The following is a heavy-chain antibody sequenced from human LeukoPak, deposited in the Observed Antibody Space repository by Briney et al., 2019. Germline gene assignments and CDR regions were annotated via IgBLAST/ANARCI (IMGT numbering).Heavy chain of an antibody. Sequence: GGSLRLSCAASGFNVSANYMSWVRQPPGKGLEWVSFIYTGDRANYADSVKGRFTISRDSSKNTLFLQMNSLRGEDTAVYYCARASGIDYTDMPDSWGQGTLVTVSS. J-gene: IGHJ4*02. CDR3: ARASGIDYTDMPDS. D-gene: IGHD1-26*01. V-gene: IGHV3-53*01. CDR1: GFNVSANY. CDR2: IYTGDRA.